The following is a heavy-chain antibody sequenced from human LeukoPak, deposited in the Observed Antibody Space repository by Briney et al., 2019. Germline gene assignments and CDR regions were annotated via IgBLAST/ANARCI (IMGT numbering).Heavy chain of an antibody. Sequence: ASVKVSCKVSGYTLTELSMHWVRQAPGKGLEWMGGFDPEDGETIYAHKFQGRVTMTEDTSTDTAYMELSSLRSEDTAVYYCATDYQWLVPPTFDYWGQGTLVTVSS. V-gene: IGHV1-24*01. D-gene: IGHD6-19*01. J-gene: IGHJ4*02. CDR3: ATDYQWLVPPTFDY. CDR1: GYTLTELS. CDR2: FDPEDGET.